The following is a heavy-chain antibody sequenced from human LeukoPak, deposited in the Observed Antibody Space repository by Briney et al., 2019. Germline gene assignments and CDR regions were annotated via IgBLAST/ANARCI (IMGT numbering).Heavy chain of an antibody. J-gene: IGHJ6*02. CDR2: ISHDGSNK. Sequence: PGGSLRLSCAASGFTFSNYGIHWVRQAPGKGLEWVAAISHDGSNKYYADSVKGRFAISRDNTKNTLYLQMNSLRAEDTAVYYCARGQHSSWSSLYYYYGMDVWGQGTTVTVSS. CDR1: GFTFSNYG. CDR3: ARGQHSSWSSLYYYYGMDV. V-gene: IGHV3-30*09. D-gene: IGHD6-13*01.